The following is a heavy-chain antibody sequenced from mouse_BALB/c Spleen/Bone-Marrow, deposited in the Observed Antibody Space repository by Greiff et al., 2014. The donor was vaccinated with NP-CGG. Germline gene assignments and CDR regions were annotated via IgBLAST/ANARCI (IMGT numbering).Heavy chain of an antibody. D-gene: IGHD2-14*01. V-gene: IGHV14-3*02. CDR1: GFNIKDTY. CDR2: IDPANGNT. CDR3: VSYRYGYYFDY. Sequence: DVKLQESGAELVKPGASVKLSCTASGFNIKDTYMHWVKQRPEQGLDWIGRIDPANGNTKYDPKFQGKATITADTSSNTAYLQLSSLTSEDTAVYYCVSYRYGYYFDYWGQGTTLTVSS. J-gene: IGHJ2*01.